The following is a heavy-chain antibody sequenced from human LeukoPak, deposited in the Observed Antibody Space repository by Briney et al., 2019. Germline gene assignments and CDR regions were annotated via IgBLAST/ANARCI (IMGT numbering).Heavy chain of an antibody. CDR3: ASLSWNDYDRSGFDN. J-gene: IGHJ4*02. CDR1: GXTLSTYW. D-gene: IGHD3-22*01. V-gene: IGHV3-7*05. CDR2: IKQDGRTI. Sequence: GGSLRLSWAASGXTLSTYWMSWVRRAPGKGLEWVANIKQDGRTIYYVDSVKGRFIISRDNAKNSLYLQMNSLRAEDTAVYYCASLSWNDYDRSGFDNWGQGTLVTVSS.